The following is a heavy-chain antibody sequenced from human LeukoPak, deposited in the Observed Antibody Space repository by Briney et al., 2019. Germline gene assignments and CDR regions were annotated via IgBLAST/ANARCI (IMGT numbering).Heavy chain of an antibody. CDR3: ARDLRYFDWLFSENYYYYMDV. CDR2: IYYSGST. Sequence: SETLSLTCSVSGASISSHYWSWIRQPPGKGLEWIGYIYYSGSTNYNPSLKSRVTISVDTSKNQFSLKLSSVTAADTAVYYCARDLRYFDWLFSENYYYYMDVWGKGTTVTVSS. V-gene: IGHV4-59*11. D-gene: IGHD3-9*01. J-gene: IGHJ6*03. CDR1: GASISSHY.